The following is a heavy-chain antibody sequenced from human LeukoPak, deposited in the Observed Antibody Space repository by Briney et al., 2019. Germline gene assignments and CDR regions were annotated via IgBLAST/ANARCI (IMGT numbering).Heavy chain of an antibody. V-gene: IGHV3-23*01. Sequence: AGGSLRLSCAASGFTFSSYAMSWVRQAPGKGLEWVSAISGSGGSTYYADSVKGRFTISRDNSKNTLYLQLNSLRAEDTAVYYCARLDSYFDILTGQDYYLDYWGQGTLVTVSS. J-gene: IGHJ4*02. CDR3: ARLDSYFDILTGQDYYLDY. D-gene: IGHD3-9*01. CDR2: ISGSGGST. CDR1: GFTFSSYA.